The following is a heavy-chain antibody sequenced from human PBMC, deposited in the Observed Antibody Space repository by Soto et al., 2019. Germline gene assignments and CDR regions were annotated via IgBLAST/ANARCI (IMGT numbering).Heavy chain of an antibody. J-gene: IGHJ4*02. CDR3: TTEGGNSKYYFDY. Sequence: GGSLRLSCAASGFTFSNAWMSWVRQAPGKGLEWVGRIKSKTDGGTTDYAAPVKGRFTISRDDSKNTLYLQMNSLKTEDTAVYYCTTEGGNSKYYFDYWGQGTLVTVSS. D-gene: IGHD2-21*02. CDR2: IKSKTDGGTT. CDR1: GFTFSNAW. V-gene: IGHV3-15*01.